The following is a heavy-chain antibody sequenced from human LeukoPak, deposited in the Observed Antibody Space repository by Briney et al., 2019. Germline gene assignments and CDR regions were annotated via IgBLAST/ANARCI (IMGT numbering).Heavy chain of an antibody. D-gene: IGHD6-13*01. J-gene: IGHJ4*02. V-gene: IGHV4-59*01. Sequence: SETLSLTCTVSGGSISSYYWSWIRQPPVKGLEWIGYIYYSGSTNYNPSLKSRVTISVDTSKNQFSLKLSSVTAADTAVYYCARVRAAAGFDYWGQGTLVTVSS. CDR2: IYYSGST. CDR1: GGSISSYY. CDR3: ARVRAAAGFDY.